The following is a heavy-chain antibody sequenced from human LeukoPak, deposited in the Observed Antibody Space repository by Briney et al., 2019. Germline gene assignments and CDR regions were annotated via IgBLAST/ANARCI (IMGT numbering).Heavy chain of an antibody. V-gene: IGHV3-23*01. Sequence: PGGSLRLSCAASGFSFTNYAMNWVRQAPGKGLEWFSGTSGTGDSANYADSVKGRFTISRDTSKNTMYLQMNSLRAEDTAVYYCAGDRVGDGNAYYFVGGQGTLVTVSS. CDR3: AGDRVGDGNAYYFV. CDR1: GFSFTNYA. D-gene: IGHD3-10*02. CDR2: TSGTGDSA. J-gene: IGHJ4*02.